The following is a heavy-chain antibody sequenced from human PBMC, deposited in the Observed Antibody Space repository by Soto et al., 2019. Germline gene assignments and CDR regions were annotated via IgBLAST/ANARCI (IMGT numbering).Heavy chain of an antibody. D-gene: IGHD3-16*02. V-gene: IGHV1-69*04. CDR3: ARDYRPFSDEGYYYGMDV. Sequence: ASVKVSCKASGGTFSSYTISWVRQAPGQGLEWMGRIIPILGIANYAQKFQGRVTITADKSTSTAYMELSSLRSEDTAVYYCARDYRPFSDEGYYYGMDVWGQGTTVTVSS. CDR2: IIPILGIA. J-gene: IGHJ6*02. CDR1: GGTFSSYT.